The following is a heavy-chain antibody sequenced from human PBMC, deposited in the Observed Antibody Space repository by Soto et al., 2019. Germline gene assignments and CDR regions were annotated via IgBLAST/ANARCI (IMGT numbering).Heavy chain of an antibody. CDR2: ISAYNGNT. CDR1: GYTFTSYG. Sequence: GASVKVSCKASGYTFTSYGISWVRQAPGQGLEWMGWISAYNGNTNYAQKLQGRVTMTTDTSTSTAYMELRSLRSDDTAVYYCARDHQGDYDFWSGPFDYWGQGTLVTVSS. J-gene: IGHJ4*02. CDR3: ARDHQGDYDFWSGPFDY. V-gene: IGHV1-18*01. D-gene: IGHD3-3*01.